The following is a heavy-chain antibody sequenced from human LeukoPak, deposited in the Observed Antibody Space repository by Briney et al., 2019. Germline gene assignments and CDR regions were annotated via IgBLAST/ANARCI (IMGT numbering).Heavy chain of an antibody. J-gene: IGHJ5*02. CDR2: FDPEDGET. V-gene: IGHV1-24*01. D-gene: IGHD6-13*01. CDR3: ATGETHPSSSHPNWFDP. CDR1: GYTLTELS. Sequence: ASVKVSCKVSGYTLTELSMRWVRQAPGKGLEWMGGFDPEDGETIYAQKFQGRVTMTEDTSTDTAYMELSSLRSEDTAVYYCATGETHPSSSHPNWFDPWGQGTLVTVSS.